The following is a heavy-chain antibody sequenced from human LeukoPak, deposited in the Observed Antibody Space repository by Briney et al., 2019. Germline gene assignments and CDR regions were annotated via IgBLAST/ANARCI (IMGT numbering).Heavy chain of an antibody. CDR1: AHSITSTYS. Sequence: PSETQSLTCTLSAHSITSTYSGASIRQPPGTGLEWIATISHSGNTYYTPSLESRLTISLDTSKNHFSLRLSSVTAADTAVYYCARDCDTSSSSWYRYYFDYWGQGTLVTVSS. CDR2: ISHSGNT. D-gene: IGHD6-13*01. V-gene: IGHV4-38-2*02. J-gene: IGHJ4*02. CDR3: ARDCDTSSSSWYRYYFDY.